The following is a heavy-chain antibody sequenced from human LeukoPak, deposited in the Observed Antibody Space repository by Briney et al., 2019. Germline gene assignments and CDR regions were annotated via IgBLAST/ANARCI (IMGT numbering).Heavy chain of an antibody. CDR3: ASHYDTSGYHYLDF. CDR2: IPYDGSNK. Sequence: PGRSLRLSCAASGFTFSRYAMHWVHQAPGKGLEWVAVIPYDGSNKYYADSVKGRFTISRDSSKNTLYLQMNSLRAEDTAVYYCASHYDTSGYHYLDFRGQGTLVTVSS. J-gene: IGHJ4*02. V-gene: IGHV3-30-3*01. CDR1: GFTFSRYA. D-gene: IGHD3-22*01.